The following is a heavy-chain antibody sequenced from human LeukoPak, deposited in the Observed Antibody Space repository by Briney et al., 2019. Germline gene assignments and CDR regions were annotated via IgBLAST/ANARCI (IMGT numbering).Heavy chain of an antibody. CDR3: ARDSGGANAFFDY. J-gene: IGHJ4*02. CDR1: GGAFSSYA. D-gene: IGHD1-26*01. V-gene: IGHV1-2*02. Sequence: ASVKVSCTASGGAFSSYAISWVRQAPGQGLEWMGWINPNSGGTNYAQKFQGRVTMTRDTSISTAYMELSRLTSDDTAVYFCARDSGGANAFFDYWGQGTLVTVSS. CDR2: INPNSGGT.